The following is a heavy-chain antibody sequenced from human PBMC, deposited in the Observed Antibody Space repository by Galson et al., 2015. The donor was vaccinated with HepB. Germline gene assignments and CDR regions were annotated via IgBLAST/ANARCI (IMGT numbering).Heavy chain of an antibody. CDR1: GGTFSSYA. J-gene: IGHJ3*02. Sequence: SVKVSCKASGGTFSSYAISWVRQAPGQGLEWMGGIIPIFGTANYAQKFHGRVTITADESTSTAYMELSSLRSEDTAVYYCARRIGGRRDVGAFDIWGQGTMVTVSS. CDR2: IIPIFGTA. D-gene: IGHD1-14*01. V-gene: IGHV1-69*01. CDR3: ARRIGGRRDVGAFDI.